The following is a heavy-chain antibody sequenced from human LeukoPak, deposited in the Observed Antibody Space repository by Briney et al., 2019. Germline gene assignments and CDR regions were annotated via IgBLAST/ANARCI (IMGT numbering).Heavy chain of an antibody. CDR2: INHSGST. CDR3: ARGYSSSWYLNWFDP. D-gene: IGHD6-13*01. J-gene: IGHJ5*02. Sequence: SETLSFTCTVSGGSISSYYWSWIRQPPGKGLEWIGEINHSGSTNYNPSLKSQVTISVDTSKNQFSLKLTSVTAADTAVYYCARGYSSSWYLNWFDPWGQGTLVTVSS. CDR1: GGSISSYY. V-gene: IGHV4-34*01.